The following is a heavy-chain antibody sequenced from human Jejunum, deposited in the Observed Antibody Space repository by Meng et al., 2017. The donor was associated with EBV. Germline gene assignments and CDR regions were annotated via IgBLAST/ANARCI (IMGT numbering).Heavy chain of an antibody. J-gene: IGHJ2*01. V-gene: IGHV7-4-1*02. D-gene: IGHD3-22*01. CDR1: GYTFSNYA. CDR2: INTHTGNP. CDR3: ARGGPYPDSSGFHWYFDL. Sequence: VQRVQSVCELKKAGAAAQVACKASGYTFSNYAINGVRQAPGQGLEWMGWINTHTGNPTYGQGFTGRFVLSSDTSVSTANLQISSLKAEDTAVYYCARGGPYPDSSGFHWYFDLWGRGTLVTVSS.